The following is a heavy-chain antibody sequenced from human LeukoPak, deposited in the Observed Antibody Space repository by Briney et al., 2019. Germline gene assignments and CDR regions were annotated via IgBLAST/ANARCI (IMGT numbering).Heavy chain of an antibody. Sequence: SETLSLTCAVYGGSFSGYYWSWIRQPPGKGLEWIGEINHSGSTNYNPSLKSRVTISVDTSKNQFSLKLSSVTAEDTAVYYCARDGFVVVPAAMGYYYYYYMDVWGKGTTVTISS. D-gene: IGHD2-2*01. CDR2: INHSGST. J-gene: IGHJ6*03. CDR1: GGSFSGYY. CDR3: ARDGFVVVPAAMGYYYYYYMDV. V-gene: IGHV4-34*01.